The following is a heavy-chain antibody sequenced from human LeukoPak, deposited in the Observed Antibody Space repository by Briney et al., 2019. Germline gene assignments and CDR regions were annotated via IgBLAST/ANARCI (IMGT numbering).Heavy chain of an antibody. J-gene: IGHJ4*02. CDR2: IYYGGST. D-gene: IGHD2-2*01. Sequence: SETLSLTCTVSGGSINNYYWSWIRQPPGKGLEWIGYIYYGGSTNYNPSLKSRVTISLDTSKNQFSLKLSSVTAADTAVYYCARKDIVVVPAANWDYSGQGTLVTVSS. CDR1: GGSINNYY. CDR3: ARKDIVVVPAANWDY. V-gene: IGHV4-59*01.